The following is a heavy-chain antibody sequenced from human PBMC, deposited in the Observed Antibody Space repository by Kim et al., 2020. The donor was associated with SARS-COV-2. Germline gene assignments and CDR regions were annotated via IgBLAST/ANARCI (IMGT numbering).Heavy chain of an antibody. CDR3: AKDDSPKARDITGTTIRYFDY. V-gene: IGHV3-30*18. CDR1: GFTFSSYG. D-gene: IGHD1-7*01. Sequence: GGSLRLSCAASGFTFSSYGMHWVRQAPGKGLEWVAVISYDGSNKYYADSVKGRFTISRDNSKNTLYLQMNSLRAEDTAVYYCAKDDSPKARDITGTTIRYFDYWGQGTLVTVSS. CDR2: ISYDGSNK. J-gene: IGHJ4*02.